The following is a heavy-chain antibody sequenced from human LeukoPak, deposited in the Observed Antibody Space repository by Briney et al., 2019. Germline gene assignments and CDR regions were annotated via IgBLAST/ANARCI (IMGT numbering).Heavy chain of an antibody. CDR1: GYTFTSYY. D-gene: IGHD6-19*01. J-gene: IGHJ5*02. CDR2: INPSGGST. Sequence: ASVKVSCKASGYTFTSYYMHRERQAPGQGLEWMGIINPSGGSTSYAQKFQGRVTMTRDTSTSTVYMELSSLRSEDTAVYYCAREAYSSGWQSRDAFDPWGQGTLVTVSS. CDR3: AREAYSSGWQSRDAFDP. V-gene: IGHV1-46*01.